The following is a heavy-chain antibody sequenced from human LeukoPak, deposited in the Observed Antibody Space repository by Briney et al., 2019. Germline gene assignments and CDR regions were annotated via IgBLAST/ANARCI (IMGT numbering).Heavy chain of an antibody. CDR1: GGSISSYY. D-gene: IGHD2-15*01. V-gene: IGHV4-59*01. CDR3: ARDPFGWSYFDY. Sequence: SETLSLTRTVSGGSISSYYWSWIRQPPGKGLEWIGCIYYSGSTNYNPSLKSRVTISVDTSKNQFSLKLSSVTAADTAVYYCARDPFGWSYFDYWGQGTLVTVSS. J-gene: IGHJ4*02. CDR2: IYYSGST.